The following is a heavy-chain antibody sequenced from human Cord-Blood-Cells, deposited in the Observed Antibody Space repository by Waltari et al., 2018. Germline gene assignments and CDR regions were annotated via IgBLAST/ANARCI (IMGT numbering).Heavy chain of an antibody. CDR2: IYGGGSK. CDR1: GFTVSSNY. J-gene: IGHJ2*01. D-gene: IGHD3-10*01. CDR3: ARERGPRYFDL. V-gene: IGHV3-53*04. Sequence: EVQLVESGGGLVQPGGSLRLSCAASGFTVSSNYMSWVRQAPGKGREWVSVIYGGGSKYDADPVKGRFTISRHNSKNTLYRQMNSLRAEDTAVYYCARERGPRYFDLWGRGTLVTVSS.